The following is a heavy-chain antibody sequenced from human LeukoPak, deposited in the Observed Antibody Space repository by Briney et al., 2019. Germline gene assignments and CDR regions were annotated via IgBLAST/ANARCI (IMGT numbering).Heavy chain of an antibody. CDR1: GFTFSSYW. CDR3: ARVEYYYDSSGSQDDAFDI. Sequence: GGSLRLSCAASGFTFSSYWMHWVRQAPGKGLVWVSRVNGGGSGTYYADSVKGRFAISRDNAKNTLYLQMNSLRAEDTAVYYCARVEYYYDSSGSQDDAFDIWGQGTMVTVSS. J-gene: IGHJ3*02. V-gene: IGHV3-74*01. CDR2: VNGGGSGT. D-gene: IGHD3-22*01.